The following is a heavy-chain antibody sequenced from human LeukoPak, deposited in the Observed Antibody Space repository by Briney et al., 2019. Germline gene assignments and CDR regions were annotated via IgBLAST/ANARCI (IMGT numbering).Heavy chain of an antibody. CDR1: GFTFSNYG. CDR2: ISGSGGST. J-gene: IGHJ4*02. CDR3: ARAAARTSHFDY. Sequence: GSLRLSCAASGFTFSNYGMSWVRQAPGKGLEWVSGISGSGGSTYYADSVKGRFTISRHNSKNTLYLQMNSLRAEDTAVYYCARAAARTSHFDYWGQGTLVTVSS. D-gene: IGHD6-6*01. V-gene: IGHV3-23*01.